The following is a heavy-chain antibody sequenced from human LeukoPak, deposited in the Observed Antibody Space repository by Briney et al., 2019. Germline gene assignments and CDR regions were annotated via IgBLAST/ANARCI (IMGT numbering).Heavy chain of an antibody. J-gene: IGHJ3*02. CDR1: GFTFSSYA. Sequence: GGSLRLSCAASGFTFSSYAMSWVRQAPGKGLEWVSAISGSGGSTYYADSVKGRFTISRDNSKNTLYLQMNSLRAEDTAVYYCAKPNWGYCSGGSCYSFDIWGQGTMVTVSS. V-gene: IGHV3-23*01. D-gene: IGHD2-15*01. CDR3: AKPNWGYCSGGSCYSFDI. CDR2: ISGSGGST.